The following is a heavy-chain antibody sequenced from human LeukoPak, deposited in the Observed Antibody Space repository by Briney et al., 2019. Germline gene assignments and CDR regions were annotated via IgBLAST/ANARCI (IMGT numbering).Heavy chain of an antibody. CDR2: IYYSGST. CDR1: GGSISSYY. J-gene: IGHJ5*02. V-gene: IGHV4-59*08. Sequence: PSETLSLTCTVPGGSISSYYWSWFRQPPGKGREWIGYIYYSGSTNYNPSLRSRVTISVDTSKNQFPLKLSSVTAADTAVYYCASQTYYYGSGSYWSWFDPWGQGTLVTVPS. D-gene: IGHD3-10*01. CDR3: ASQTYYYGSGSYWSWFDP.